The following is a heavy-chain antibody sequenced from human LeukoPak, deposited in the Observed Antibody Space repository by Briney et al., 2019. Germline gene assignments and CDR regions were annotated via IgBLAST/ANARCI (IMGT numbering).Heavy chain of an antibody. CDR3: ARGPRCSGGSCYRGWFDP. V-gene: IGHV1-2*02. D-gene: IGHD2-15*01. CDR2: INPNSGGT. CDR1: GYTFTSYY. J-gene: IGHJ5*02. Sequence: GASVKVSCKASGYTFTSYYMHWVRQAPGQGLEWMGWINPNSGGTNYAQKFQGRVTMTRDTSISTAYMELSRLRSDDTAVYYCARGPRCSGGSCYRGWFDPWGQGTLVTVSS.